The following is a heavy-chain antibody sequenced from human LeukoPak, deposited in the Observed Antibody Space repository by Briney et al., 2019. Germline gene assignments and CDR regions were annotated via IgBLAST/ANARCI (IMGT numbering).Heavy chain of an antibody. CDR1: GYTFTSYW. J-gene: IGHJ4*02. Sequence: GESLKISCKASGYTFTSYWIGWARQMPGKGLEWMGIIYPGDSDTRYSPSFEGQVTISADKSINTAYLQWSRLKASDTAMYYCASLEGSSTWYYFDYWGQGTLVTVSS. V-gene: IGHV5-51*01. CDR2: IYPGDSDT. CDR3: ASLEGSSTWYYFDY. D-gene: IGHD6-13*01.